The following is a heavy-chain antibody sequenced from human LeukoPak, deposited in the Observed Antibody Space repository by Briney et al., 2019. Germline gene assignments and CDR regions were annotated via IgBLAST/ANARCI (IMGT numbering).Heavy chain of an antibody. V-gene: IGHV4-30-4*01. CDR1: GVSIGSGDYY. CDR3: ARPYYYDSRIDP. CDR2: TYCSGST. Sequence: SETLSHTCTVSGVSIGSGDYYWSWIRQPPGKGLEWIGYTYCSGSTYYNPSLKSRVTISVDTSKNQFSLKLSSVTAADTAVYYCARPYYYDSRIDPWGQGTRVTVSS. J-gene: IGHJ5*02. D-gene: IGHD3-22*01.